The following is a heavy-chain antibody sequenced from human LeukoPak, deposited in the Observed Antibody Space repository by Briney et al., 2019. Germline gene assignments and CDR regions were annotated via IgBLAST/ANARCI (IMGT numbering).Heavy chain of an antibody. Sequence: SETLSLTCTVSGGSITSYYWSWIRQPPGKGLEWIGYIYYSGSTNYNPSLKSRVTISVDSSRTHFSLKLSSVTAADTAVYYCARVPYYYDSSGYPVGNWFDPWGQGTLVTVSS. CDR3: ARVPYYYDSSGYPVGNWFDP. V-gene: IGHV4-59*01. D-gene: IGHD3-22*01. CDR1: GGSITSYY. J-gene: IGHJ5*02. CDR2: IYYSGST.